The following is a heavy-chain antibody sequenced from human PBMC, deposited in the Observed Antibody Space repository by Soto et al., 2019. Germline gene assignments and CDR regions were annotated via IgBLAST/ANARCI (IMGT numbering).Heavy chain of an antibody. CDR3: ARGGPPPYCSGGSCPEGY. CDR2: ISSSSSYI. J-gene: IGHJ4*02. D-gene: IGHD2-15*01. V-gene: IGHV3-21*01. Sequence: PGGSLRLSCAASGFTFSSYSMNWVRQAPGKGLGWVSSISSSSSYIYYADSVKGRFTISRDNAKNSLYLQMNSLRAEDTAVYYCARGGPPPYCSGGSCPEGYWGQGTLVTVSS. CDR1: GFTFSSYS.